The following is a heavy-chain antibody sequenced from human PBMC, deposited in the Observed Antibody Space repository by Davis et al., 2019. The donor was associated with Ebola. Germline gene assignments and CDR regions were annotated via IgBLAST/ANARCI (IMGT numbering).Heavy chain of an antibody. Sequence: GESLKISCAASGFTFSRYVMSWVRRAPGKGLEWVSTLGLSADTYYADSVKGRFTISRDNSKNTLHLQMNSLRVEDTAIYYCAKDTSNVWFDVWGQGTMVTVSS. V-gene: IGHV3-23*01. D-gene: IGHD6-19*01. CDR3: AKDTSNVWFDV. CDR2: LGLSADT. CDR1: GFTFSRYV. J-gene: IGHJ3*01.